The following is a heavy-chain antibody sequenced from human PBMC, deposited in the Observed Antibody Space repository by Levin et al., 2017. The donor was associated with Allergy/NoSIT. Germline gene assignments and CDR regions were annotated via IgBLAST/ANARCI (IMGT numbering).Heavy chain of an antibody. CDR2: IYYSGST. D-gene: IGHD3-10*01. CDR3: ARDAHYYGSGSYFARRAFDI. Sequence: SETLSLTCTVSGGSISSYYWSWIRQPPGKGLEWIGYIYYSGSTNYNPSLKSRVTISVDTSKNQFSLKLSSVTAADTAVYYCARDAHYYGSGSYFARRAFDIWGQGTMVTVSS. J-gene: IGHJ3*02. CDR1: GGSISSYY. V-gene: IGHV4-59*01.